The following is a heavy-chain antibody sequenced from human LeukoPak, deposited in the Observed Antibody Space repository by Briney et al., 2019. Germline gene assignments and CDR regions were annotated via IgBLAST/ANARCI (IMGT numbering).Heavy chain of an antibody. J-gene: IGHJ4*02. D-gene: IGHD2-8*01. CDR1: GYTFTGYY. V-gene: IGHV1-2*02. Sequence: ASVKVSCKASGYTFTGYYMHWVRQAPGQGLEWMGWINPNSGGTNYAQKFQGRVTMTRDMSISTAYMELSRLRSDDTAVYYCARESPYCTNGVCYMGVDYWGQGTLVTVSS. CDR3: ARESPYCTNGVCYMGVDY. CDR2: INPNSGGT.